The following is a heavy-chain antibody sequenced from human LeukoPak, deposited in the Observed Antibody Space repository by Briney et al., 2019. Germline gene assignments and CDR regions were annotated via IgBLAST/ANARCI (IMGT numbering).Heavy chain of an antibody. Sequence: GGSLRLSCAAPGFTVSSNYMSWVRQAPGKGLEWVSVIYSGGSTYYADSVKGRFTISRDNSKNTLYLQMNSLRAEDTAVYYCARTAYYYDSSGPYFDYWGQGTLVTVSS. D-gene: IGHD3-22*01. CDR3: ARTAYYYDSSGPYFDY. CDR2: IYSGGST. J-gene: IGHJ4*02. CDR1: GFTVSSNY. V-gene: IGHV3-53*01.